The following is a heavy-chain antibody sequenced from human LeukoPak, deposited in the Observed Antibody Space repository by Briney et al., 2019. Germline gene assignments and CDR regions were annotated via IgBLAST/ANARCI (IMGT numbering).Heavy chain of an antibody. Sequence: PGGSLRLSCAVSGFTFRNAWMNWVRQAPGEGLEWVGRIKSRTDGGTTDYAAPVKGRFTISRDDSKNTLYLQMNSLKTEDTAVYYCTTAVYGIAAAYDAFDIWGQGPMVTVSS. CDR2: IKSRTDGGTT. D-gene: IGHD6-13*01. J-gene: IGHJ3*02. CDR3: TTAVYGIAAAYDAFDI. V-gene: IGHV3-15*01. CDR1: GFTFRNAW.